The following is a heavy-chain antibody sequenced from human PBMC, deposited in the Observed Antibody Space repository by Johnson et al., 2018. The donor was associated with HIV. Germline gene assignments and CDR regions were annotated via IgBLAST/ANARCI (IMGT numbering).Heavy chain of an antibody. CDR1: GITVSSSY. V-gene: IGHV3-66*01. CDR3: ARNPIRDFWSGSGDAFDI. D-gene: IGHD3-3*01. J-gene: IGHJ3*02. Sequence: VQLVESGGGLVQPGGSLRLPCAASGITVSSSYMSWVRQAQGKGLVWVSVIYSGGNTYYADYVRGRFTISRDNSKNSLYLQMNSLRAEDTALYYCARNPIRDFWSGSGDAFDIWGQGTMVTVSS. CDR2: IYSGGNT.